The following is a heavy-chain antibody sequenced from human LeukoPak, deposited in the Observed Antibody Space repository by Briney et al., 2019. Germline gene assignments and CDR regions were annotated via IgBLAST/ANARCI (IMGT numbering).Heavy chain of an antibody. V-gene: IGHV4-39*07. CDR2: IYHSGST. CDR3: ARVAGSGYCEY. CDR1: GGSISGNSYY. D-gene: IGHD6-19*01. Sequence: PSETLSLTCTVSGGSISGNSYYWSWIRQPPGKGLEWIGSIYHSGSTYYNPSLKSRVTISVDTSKNQFSLKLSSVTAADTAVYYCARVAGSGYCEYWGQGTLVTVSS. J-gene: IGHJ4*02.